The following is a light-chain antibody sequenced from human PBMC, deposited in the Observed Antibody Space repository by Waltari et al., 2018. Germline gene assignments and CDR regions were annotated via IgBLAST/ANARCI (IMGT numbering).Light chain of an antibody. CDR1: SSNIGTNS. CDR2: RNN. CDR3: AAWDASHVV. J-gene: IGLJ2*01. Sequence: QSVLTQPPSASGTPGQRVTISCSGSSSNIGTNSVNWYQQFPGTAPKLLIYRNNQRPSGVPDRCSGAKAGTSASLAISGLRSEDEAEYYCAAWDASHVVFGGGTKLTVL. V-gene: IGLV1-47*01.